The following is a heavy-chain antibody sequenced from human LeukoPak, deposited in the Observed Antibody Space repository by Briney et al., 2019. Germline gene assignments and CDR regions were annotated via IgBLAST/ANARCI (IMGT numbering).Heavy chain of an antibody. D-gene: IGHD2-2*01. CDR3: ARVQHCSSTSCPFDY. Sequence: PGGSLRLSCAASGFTFSSYAMQWVRQAPGKGLEWVAVISYDGSNKYYADSVKGRFTISRDNSKNTLYLQMNSLRAEDTAVYYCARVQHCSSTSCPFDYWGQGTLVTVSS. CDR1: GFTFSSYA. V-gene: IGHV3-30*04. J-gene: IGHJ4*02. CDR2: ISYDGSNK.